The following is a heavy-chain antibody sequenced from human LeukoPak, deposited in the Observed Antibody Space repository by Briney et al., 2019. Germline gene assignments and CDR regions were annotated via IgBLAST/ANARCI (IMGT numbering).Heavy chain of an antibody. CDR2: IKQDGSEK. CDR3: ALVDGYSNKN. CDR1: GFTFSNYD. V-gene: IGHV3-7*01. Sequence: GRSLRLSCAASGFTFSNYDIHWVRQAPGKGLEWVANIKQDGSEKYYVDSVKGRFTISRDNAKNSLYLQMNSLRAEDTAVYYCALVDGYSNKNWGQGTLVTVSS. J-gene: IGHJ4*02. D-gene: IGHD5-12*01.